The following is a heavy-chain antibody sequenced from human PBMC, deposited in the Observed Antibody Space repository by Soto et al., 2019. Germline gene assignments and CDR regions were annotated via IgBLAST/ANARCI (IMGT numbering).Heavy chain of an antibody. CDR2: ISYDGSNK. D-gene: IGHD3-16*01. V-gene: IGHV3-30*18. Sequence: SLRLSCAASGFTFSSYGMHWVRQAPGKGLEWVAVISYDGSNKYYADSVKGRFTISRDNSKNTLYLQMNSLRAEDTAVYYCAKVGGMATTKNNWFDPWGQGTLVTVSS. J-gene: IGHJ5*02. CDR1: GFTFSSYG. CDR3: AKVGGMATTKNNWFDP.